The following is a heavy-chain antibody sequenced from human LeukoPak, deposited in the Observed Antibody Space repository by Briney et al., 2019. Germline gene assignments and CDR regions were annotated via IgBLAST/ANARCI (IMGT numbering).Heavy chain of an antibody. CDR1: GLFFSNTW. CDR3: AREGETVVIDY. CDR2: INNDGTT. D-gene: IGHD4-23*01. J-gene: IGHJ4*02. V-gene: IGHV3-74*01. Sequence: GGSLRLSCVASGLFFSNTWMHWVRQAPGKGLVGVSRINNDGTTVYADSVKGRFTISRDNAKNSLYLQMNSLRAEDTAVYYCAREGETVVIDYWGQGTLVTVSS.